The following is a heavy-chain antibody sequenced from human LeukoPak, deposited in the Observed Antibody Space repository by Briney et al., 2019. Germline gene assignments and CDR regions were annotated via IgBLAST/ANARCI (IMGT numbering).Heavy chain of an antibody. CDR1: GYTLNEVS. V-gene: IGHV1-46*02. CDR3: ARDPPIVGATTSPAYYFDY. Sequence: ASVKVSCKVAGYTLNEVSMHWVRQAPEQGLAWMGLINPSGGSTSYAQKFQGRVTMTRDTSTSTVYMDLSSLRSEDTAVYYCARDPPIVGATTSPAYYFDYWGQGTLVTVSS. D-gene: IGHD1-26*01. J-gene: IGHJ4*02. CDR2: INPSGGST.